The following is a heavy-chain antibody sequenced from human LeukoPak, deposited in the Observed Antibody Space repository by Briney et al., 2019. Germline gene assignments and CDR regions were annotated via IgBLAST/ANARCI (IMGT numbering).Heavy chain of an antibody. D-gene: IGHD1-1*01. CDR3: AKVERPHYYYYYMDV. Sequence: PGGSLRLSCAASGFTFSSYGMHWVRQAPGKGLEWVAFIRYDGSNKYYADSVKGRFTISRDNSKNTLYLQMNSLRAEDTAVYYCAKVERPHYYYYYMDVWGKGTTVTISS. V-gene: IGHV3-30*02. CDR1: GFTFSSYG. J-gene: IGHJ6*03. CDR2: IRYDGSNK.